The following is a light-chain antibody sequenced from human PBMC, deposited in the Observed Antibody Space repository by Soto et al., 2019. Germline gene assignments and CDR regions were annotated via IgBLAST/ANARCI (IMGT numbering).Light chain of an antibody. Sequence: EIVLPKSPNTVSLSPGERSTLSCMASQSVSSYLAWYQQKPGQAPRLLIYDASNRATGIPARFSGSGSGTDFTLTISSLEPEDFAVYYCQQRSNWPPITFGQGTRLEIK. J-gene: IGKJ5*01. V-gene: IGKV3-11*01. CDR1: QSVSSY. CDR2: DAS. CDR3: QQRSNWPPIT.